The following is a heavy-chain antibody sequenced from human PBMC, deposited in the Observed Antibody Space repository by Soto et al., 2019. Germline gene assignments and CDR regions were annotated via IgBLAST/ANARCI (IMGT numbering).Heavy chain of an antibody. J-gene: IGHJ4*02. CDR3: ATVGSYKTYFDY. Sequence: GASVKVSCKVSVYTITELSMHWVRQAPGKGLEWMGGFDPEDGETIYAQKFQGRVTMTEDTSTDTAYMELSSLRSEDTAVYYCATVGSYKTYFDYWGQGTLVTVS. D-gene: IGHD1-26*01. CDR1: VYTITELS. CDR2: FDPEDGET. V-gene: IGHV1-24*01.